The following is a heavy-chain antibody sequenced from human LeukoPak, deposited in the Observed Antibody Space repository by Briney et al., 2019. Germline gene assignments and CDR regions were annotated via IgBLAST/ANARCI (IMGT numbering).Heavy chain of an antibody. CDR3: SRRYYDSSGDHAFDI. V-gene: IGHV1-8*01. CDR2: MNPNSGNT. CDR1: GYTFTSYD. J-gene: IGHJ3*02. D-gene: IGHD3-22*01. Sequence: ASVKVSCKASGYTFTSYDINWVRQATGQGLEWMGWMNPNSGNTGYAQKFQGRVTMTRNTSISTAYMELSSLRSEDTAVYYCSRRYYDSSGDHAFDIRGQGTMVTVSS.